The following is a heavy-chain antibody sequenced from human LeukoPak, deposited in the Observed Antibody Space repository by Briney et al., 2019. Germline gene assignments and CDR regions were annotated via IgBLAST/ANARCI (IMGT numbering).Heavy chain of an antibody. D-gene: IGHD3-10*01. CDR1: GFTFSSFS. Sequence: GGSLRLSCAASGFTFSSFSMNWVRQAPGKGLEWVSTLSTSGAATYYADSVKGRFTISRDNAKNSLYLQMNSLRAEDTAVYYCARVLMVRGPMGYWGQGTLVTVSS. J-gene: IGHJ4*02. CDR3: ARVLMVRGPMGY. CDR2: LSTSGAAT. V-gene: IGHV3-21*01.